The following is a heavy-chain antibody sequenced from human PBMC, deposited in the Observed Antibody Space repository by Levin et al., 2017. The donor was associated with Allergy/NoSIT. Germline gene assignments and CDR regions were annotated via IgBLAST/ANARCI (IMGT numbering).Heavy chain of an antibody. Sequence: SETLSLTCVVSGSSISSDYWWSWVRQAPGKGLEWIGEIYHTGSTNYNPSLKSRVTMSVDKSKKEFSLQLSSVTAAVTAVYYCARDKVNAYSSGWYGWFDPWGQGTLVTVSS. CDR1: GSSISSDYW. CDR3: ARDKVNAYSSGWYGWFDP. J-gene: IGHJ5*02. V-gene: IGHV4-4*02. D-gene: IGHD6-13*01. CDR2: IYHTGST.